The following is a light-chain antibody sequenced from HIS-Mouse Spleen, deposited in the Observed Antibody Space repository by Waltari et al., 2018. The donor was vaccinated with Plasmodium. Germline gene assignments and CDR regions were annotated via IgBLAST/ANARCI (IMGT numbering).Light chain of an antibody. CDR1: QSVSSN. CDR2: GAS. V-gene: IGKV3-15*01. CDR3: QQYNNWPRGT. Sequence: EIVMTQSPATLSVSPGERAPLPCRASQSVSSNLAWYQQKPGQAPRPLIYGASTRATGSPARFSGSGSGTEFTLTISSMQSEDFAVYYCQQYNNWPRGTFGQGTKVEIK. J-gene: IGKJ1*01.